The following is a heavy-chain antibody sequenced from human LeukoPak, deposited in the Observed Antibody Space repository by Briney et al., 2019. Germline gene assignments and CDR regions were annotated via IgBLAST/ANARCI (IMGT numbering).Heavy chain of an antibody. D-gene: IGHD4-23*01. V-gene: IGHV3-33*01. Sequence: GSLRLSCAASGFTFSSHGMHWVRQAPGKGLEWAAVVWYDGSNKYYADSVKGRFTISRDNSKDTLYLQMDSLRAEDTAVYYCARWGPGKVDDYWGQGTLVTVSS. CDR1: GFTFSSHG. J-gene: IGHJ4*02. CDR3: ARWGPGKVDDY. CDR2: VWYDGSNK.